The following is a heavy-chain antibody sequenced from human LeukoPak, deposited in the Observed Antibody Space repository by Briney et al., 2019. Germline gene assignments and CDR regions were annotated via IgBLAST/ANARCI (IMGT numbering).Heavy chain of an antibody. V-gene: IGHV4-34*01. CDR3: ARVPGDYIDY. J-gene: IGHJ4*02. Sequence: SETLSLTWAVYGGSFSGYYRSWIRQPPGKGLEWIGEINHSGSTNYNPSLKSRVTISVDTSKNQFSLKLSSVTAADTAVYYCARVPGDYIDYWGQGTLVTVSS. CDR2: INHSGST. CDR1: GGSFSGYY.